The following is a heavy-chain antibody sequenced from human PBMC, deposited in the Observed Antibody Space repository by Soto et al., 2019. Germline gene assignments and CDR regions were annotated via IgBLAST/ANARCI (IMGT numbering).Heavy chain of an antibody. V-gene: IGHV4-39*01. Sequence: QLQLQESGPGLVKPSETLSLTCTVSGGSISSSSYYWGWIRQPPGKGLEWIGSIYYSGSTYYNPSLKRRVTISVDTSKNQFSLKLSSVTAADTAVYYCARVGLPEHYFDYWGQGTLVTVSS. CDR1: GGSISSSSYY. D-gene: IGHD1-26*01. CDR3: ARVGLPEHYFDY. CDR2: IYYSGST. J-gene: IGHJ4*02.